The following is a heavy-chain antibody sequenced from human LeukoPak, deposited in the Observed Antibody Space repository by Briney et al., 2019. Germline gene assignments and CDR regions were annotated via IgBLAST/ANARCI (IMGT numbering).Heavy chain of an antibody. CDR2: INHSGST. D-gene: IGHD6-13*01. CDR1: GGSFSGYY. CDR3: ARGGRLRHSSSWPPCY. Sequence: SETLSLTCAVYGGSFSGYYWSWIRQPPGKGLEWIGEINHSGSTNYNPSLKSRVTISVDTSKNQFSLKLSSVTAADTAVYYCARGGRLRHSSSWPPCYWGQGTLVTVSS. V-gene: IGHV4-34*01. J-gene: IGHJ4*02.